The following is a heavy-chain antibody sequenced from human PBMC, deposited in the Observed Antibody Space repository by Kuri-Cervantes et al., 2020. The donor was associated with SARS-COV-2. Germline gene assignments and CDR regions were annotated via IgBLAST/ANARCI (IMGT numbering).Heavy chain of an antibody. Sequence: GESLKISCAASGFTFSSYGMHWVRQAPGKGLEWVAVISYDGSNKYYADSVKGRFTISRDNSKNTLYLQMNSLRAEDTAVYYCAKSSGTADGGFDPWGQGTLVTV. CDR3: AKSSGTADGGFDP. D-gene: IGHD6-19*01. CDR1: GFTFSSYG. V-gene: IGHV3-30*18. CDR2: ISYDGSNK. J-gene: IGHJ5*02.